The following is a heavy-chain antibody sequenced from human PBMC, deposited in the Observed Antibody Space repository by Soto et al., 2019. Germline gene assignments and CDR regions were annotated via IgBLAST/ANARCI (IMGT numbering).Heavy chain of an antibody. D-gene: IGHD2-21*02. CDR3: ARGLGGNLPYDI. Sequence: PETLSLTCTLYAPSISNYYWSCIRQPPGKGLDWIAYTSYSGTTYYNPSLKSRVTISIDTSKNQFSLSLSSVTAADTAVYYCARGLGGNLPYDIWGQGTMVPSPQ. J-gene: IGHJ3*02. CDR2: TSYSGTT. V-gene: IGHV4-59*01. CDR1: APSISNYY.